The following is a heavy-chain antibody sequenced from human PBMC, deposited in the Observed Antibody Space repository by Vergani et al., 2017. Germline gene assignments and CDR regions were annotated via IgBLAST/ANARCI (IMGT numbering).Heavy chain of an antibody. V-gene: IGHV3-30*02. Sequence: QVQLVESGGGVVQRGGSLRLSCATSGFTLSNYDMQWIRQWPGKGLEFVAFIQFDGSNQYYADSVKGRFTLSRDFSKNTLYLQMNSLRTDDTATYYCAKHIRGWGSDYWGQGTQVIVS. CDR3: AKHIRGWGSDY. CDR1: GFTLSNYD. CDR2: IQFDGSNQ. D-gene: IGHD3-16*01. J-gene: IGHJ4*02.